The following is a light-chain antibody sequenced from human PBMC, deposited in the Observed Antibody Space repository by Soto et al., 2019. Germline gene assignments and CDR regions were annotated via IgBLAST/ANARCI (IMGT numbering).Light chain of an antibody. CDR2: EVS. CDR3: MQSTQLPPT. Sequence: DVMMTQTPISLSVAAGQPTSNSCKSIQSLLHITGETFLFWYLQKPGQSPQLLIYEVSTRVSGVPDRFSGSGSGTDFTLEISRVETDDVGIYYCMQSTQLPPTFSQGTRLEIK. J-gene: IGKJ5*01. V-gene: IGKV2D-29*02. CDR1: QSLLHITGETF.